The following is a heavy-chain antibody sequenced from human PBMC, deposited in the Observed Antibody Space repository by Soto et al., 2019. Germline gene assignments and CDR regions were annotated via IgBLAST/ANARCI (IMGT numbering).Heavy chain of an antibody. CDR3: TGELAYYFDY. J-gene: IGHJ4*02. Sequence: PGGSLRLSCAASGFTFSNAWMSWVRQSPGKGLEWVGRIKSKTDGGTTAHAAPVKGRFTMSRADSPTTLYLPMNSLKTEDTAVYYCTGELAYYFDYWGQGTLVTVSS. CDR2: IKSKTDGGTT. CDR1: GFTFSNAW. V-gene: IGHV3-15*01. D-gene: IGHD1-1*01.